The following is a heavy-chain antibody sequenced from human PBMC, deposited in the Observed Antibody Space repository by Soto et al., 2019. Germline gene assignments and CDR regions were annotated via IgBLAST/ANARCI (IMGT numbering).Heavy chain of an antibody. J-gene: IGHJ5*02. CDR1: GFTFSSYD. CDR3: ARGKCYKGSFAWFDP. D-gene: IGHD2-8*01. Sequence: GGSLRLSCTASGFTFSSYDMHWVRQATGKGLEWVSAIGTAGDTYYPSSVKGRFTISRENAKNSLYLQMNSLRVGDTAVYYCARGKCYKGSFAWFDPWGQGTLFTVS. CDR2: IGTAGDT. V-gene: IGHV3-13*01.